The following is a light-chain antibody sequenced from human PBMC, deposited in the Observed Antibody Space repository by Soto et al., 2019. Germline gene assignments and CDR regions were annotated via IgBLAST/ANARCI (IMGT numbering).Light chain of an antibody. J-gene: IGKJ2*01. CDR3: QQSYSNPHT. CDR1: QSISSF. V-gene: IGKV1-39*01. Sequence: IQFTQYPSTLSASLGDTVTMTCRASQSISSFLNWYQQKQGKAPKLLIYAAFSLQSGVPSRFSGSGSGTDFTLTISSLQSEDFETYYCQQSYSNPHTFGQGTKVDIK. CDR2: AAF.